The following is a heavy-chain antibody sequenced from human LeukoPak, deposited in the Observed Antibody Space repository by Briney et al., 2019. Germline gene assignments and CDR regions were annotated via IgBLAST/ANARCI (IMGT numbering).Heavy chain of an antibody. Sequence: PGGSLRLSCAASGFIVSSHYMTWVRQAPGKGLEWVSVIYSNNSTFYADSVKGRFTTSRDNSKNTLYLQMNSLRAEDTAVYYCAREVATGFSCFDYWGQGTLVTVSS. CDR1: GFIVSSHY. V-gene: IGHV3-53*01. CDR3: AREVATGFSCFDY. J-gene: IGHJ4*02. CDR2: IYSNNST. D-gene: IGHD2-21*02.